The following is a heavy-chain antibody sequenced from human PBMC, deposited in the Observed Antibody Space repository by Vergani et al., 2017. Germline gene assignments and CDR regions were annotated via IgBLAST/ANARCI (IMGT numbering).Heavy chain of an antibody. J-gene: IGHJ6*02. V-gene: IGHV4-39*07. CDR3: ARGGRYQLLYAVYYYGMDV. CDR2: IYYSGST. CDR1: GGSISSSSYY. D-gene: IGHD2-2*02. Sequence: QLQLQESGPGLVKPSETLSLTCTVSGGSISSSSYYWGWIRQPPGKGLEWIGIIYYSGSTYYNPSLKSRVTISVDTSKNQFSLKLSSVTAADTAVYYCARGGRYQLLYAVYYYGMDVWGQGTTVTVSS.